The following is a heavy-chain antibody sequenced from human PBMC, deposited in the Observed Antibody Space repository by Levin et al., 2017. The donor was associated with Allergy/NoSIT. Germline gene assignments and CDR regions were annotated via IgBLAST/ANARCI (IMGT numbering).Heavy chain of an antibody. CDR2: IYPGDSDT. Sequence: GESLKISCKGSGYSFTSYWIGWVRQMPGKGLEWMGIIYPGDSDTRYSPSFQGQVTISADKSISTAYLQWSSLKASDTAMYYCAKAGGGSDSSGYYGKYYFDYWGQGTLVTVSS. CDR1: GYSFTSYW. D-gene: IGHD3-22*01. J-gene: IGHJ4*02. CDR3: AKAGGGSDSSGYYGKYYFDY. V-gene: IGHV5-51*01.